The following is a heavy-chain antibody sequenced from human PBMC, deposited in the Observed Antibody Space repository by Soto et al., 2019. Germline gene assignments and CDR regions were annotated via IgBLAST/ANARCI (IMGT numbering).Heavy chain of an antibody. D-gene: IGHD3-10*01. V-gene: IGHV3-11*05. J-gene: IGHJ4*02. CDR2: ISSSSSYT. Sequence: QVQLVESGGGLVKPGGSLRLSCAASGFTFSDYYMSWIRQAPGKGLEWVSYISSSSSYTNYADSVKGRFTISRDNAKNSLYRQMNSLRAEDTAVDYCARGGGAVLWFGELVDYWGQGTLVTVSS. CDR3: ARGGGAVLWFGELVDY. CDR1: GFTFSDYY.